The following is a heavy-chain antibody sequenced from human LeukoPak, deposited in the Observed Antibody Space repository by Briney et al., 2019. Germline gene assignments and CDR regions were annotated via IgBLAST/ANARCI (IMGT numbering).Heavy chain of an antibody. Sequence: GGSLRLSCAASGFTFSNSAMSWVRQAPGKGLEWVSTLSGSGITTYYADSVKGRFTISRDNSKNTLYLQANSLRAEDTAVYYCAKGIYSSGWSYFDYWGHGTLVTVSS. CDR3: AKGIYSSGWSYFDY. CDR2: LSGSGITT. D-gene: IGHD6-19*01. V-gene: IGHV3-23*01. J-gene: IGHJ4*01. CDR1: GFTFSNSA.